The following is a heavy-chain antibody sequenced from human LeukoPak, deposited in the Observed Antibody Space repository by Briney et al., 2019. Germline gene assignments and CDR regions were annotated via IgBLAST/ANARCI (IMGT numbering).Heavy chain of an antibody. CDR2: IYHSGST. CDR3: ASDTAAAGTGVY. Sequence: SETLSLTCSVSGGSMSSYYWSWIRQSPGKGLEWIGYIYHSGSTDYNSSLKSRVTISEDTSKKQFSLRVSSVTAADTAVYYCASDTAAAGTGVYWGQGTLVTVSS. D-gene: IGHD6-13*01. J-gene: IGHJ4*02. V-gene: IGHV4-59*12. CDR1: GGSMSSYY.